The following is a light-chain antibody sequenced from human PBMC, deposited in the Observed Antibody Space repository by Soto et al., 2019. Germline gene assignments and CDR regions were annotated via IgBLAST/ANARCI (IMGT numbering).Light chain of an antibody. V-gene: IGLV2-14*01. CDR2: EVS. CDR1: SSDVGGYNY. Sequence: TQPATVTGSPGQAITISCTGTSSDVGGYNYVSWYQQNPGKAPKLMIYEVSNRPSGVSNRFSGSKSGNTASLTISGLQAEDEADYYCTSYRSTSTRYVFGTGTKVTV. CDR3: TSYRSTSTRYV. J-gene: IGLJ1*01.